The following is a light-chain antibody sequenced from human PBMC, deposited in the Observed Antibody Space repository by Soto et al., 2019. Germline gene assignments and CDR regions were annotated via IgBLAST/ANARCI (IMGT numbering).Light chain of an antibody. CDR2: EVT. Sequence: SVLTQPASVSGSPGQSITISCTGTSSDIGGYNYVSWYQQHPGKAPKLMMYEVTNRPSGVSNRFSGSKSGNTASLTISGLQVEDEADYYCSSFATSSTPVVFGGGTKLTVL. CDR3: SSFATSSTPVV. CDR1: SSDIGGYNY. J-gene: IGLJ2*01. V-gene: IGLV2-14*01.